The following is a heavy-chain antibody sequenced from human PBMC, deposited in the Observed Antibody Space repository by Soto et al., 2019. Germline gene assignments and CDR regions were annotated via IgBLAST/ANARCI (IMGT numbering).Heavy chain of an antibody. V-gene: IGHV3-48*03. D-gene: IGHD3-16*02. J-gene: IGHJ6*02. CDR3: AREGYDYVWGSSRHPDSSGMDV. Sequence: EVQLVESGGGLVQPGGSLRLSCAASGFTFSSYEMNWVRQAPGKGLEWVSYISSSGSTIYYADSVKGRFTISRDNAKNSLYLQMNSLRAEDTAVYYCAREGYDYVWGSSRHPDSSGMDVWGQGTTVTVSS. CDR2: ISSSGSTI. CDR1: GFTFSSYE.